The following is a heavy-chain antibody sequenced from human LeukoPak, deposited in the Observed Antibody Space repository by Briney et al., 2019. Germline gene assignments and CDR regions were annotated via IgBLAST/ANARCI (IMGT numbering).Heavy chain of an antibody. V-gene: IGHV5-10-1*01. CDR2: IDPSDSYT. CDR3: ARPSSGWYVLDY. CDR1: GYRFTSYW. J-gene: IGHJ4*02. D-gene: IGHD6-19*01. Sequence: GESLSISCQGSGYRFTSYWISWVRQMPGKGLEWMGRIDPSDSYTNYSPSFQGHVTISADKSISTAYLQWSSLKASDTAMYYCARPSSGWYVLDYWGQGTLVTVSS.